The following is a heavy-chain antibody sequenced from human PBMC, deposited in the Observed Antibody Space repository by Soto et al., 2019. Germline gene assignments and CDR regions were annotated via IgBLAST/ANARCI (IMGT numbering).Heavy chain of an antibody. CDR2: IYYSGST. D-gene: IGHD3-10*01. CDR3: ARQRAELVTPWGFGP. V-gene: IGHV4-30-4*01. J-gene: IGHJ5*02. CDR1: GGSISSGDYY. Sequence: SETLSLTCTVSGGSISSGDYYWSWIRQPPGKGLEWIGYIYYSGSTYYNPSLKSRVTISVDTSKNQFSLQLSYLTAADPAVYYCARQRAELVTPWGFGPCGEGTLVTV.